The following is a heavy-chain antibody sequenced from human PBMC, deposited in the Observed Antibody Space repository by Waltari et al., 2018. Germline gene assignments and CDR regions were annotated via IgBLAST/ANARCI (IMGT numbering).Heavy chain of an antibody. CDR1: GDSVNHANYY. CDR3: ARRDHDFWSGYFSV. V-gene: IGHV4-39*01. D-gene: IGHD3-3*01. Sequence: QLQLQESGPGLVRASETLSLTCTVSGDSVNHANYYWGWVRQSPRKGLGGIGTIYYTGSTAYNPSLKSRVTVSIDTSKNQFSLKLSSVTAADTAVYFCARRDHDFWSGYFSVWGQGTTVTVSS. J-gene: IGHJ6*02. CDR2: IYYTGST.